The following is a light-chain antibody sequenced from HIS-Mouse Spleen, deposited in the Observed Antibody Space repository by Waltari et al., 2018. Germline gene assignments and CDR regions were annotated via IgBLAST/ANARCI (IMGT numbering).Light chain of an antibody. Sequence: QSALTQPASVSGSPGQSITISCTGTSSDVGRYNLFSWYKQHPGKAPKLMIYEGSKRPSGVSNRFSGSKSGNTASMTISGLQAEDEADYYCSSYAGSNNWVFGGGTKLTVL. CDR2: EGS. V-gene: IGLV2-23*01. J-gene: IGLJ3*02. CDR1: SSDVGRYNL. CDR3: SSYAGSNNWV.